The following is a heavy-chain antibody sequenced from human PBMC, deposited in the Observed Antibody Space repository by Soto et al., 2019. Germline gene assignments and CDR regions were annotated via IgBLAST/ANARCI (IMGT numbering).Heavy chain of an antibody. Sequence: ASVKVSCKASGGTFSSYAISWVRQAPGQGLEWMGGIIPIFGTANYAQKFQGRVTITADESTSTAYMELSSLSSVTAADTAIYYCTRYKWPGIVGTGTFGGLDYWGRGTLVTVSS. CDR1: GGTFSSYA. J-gene: IGHJ4*02. D-gene: IGHD6-19*01. CDR2: IIPIFGTA. V-gene: IGHV1-69*13. CDR3: TRYKWPGIVGTGTFGGLDY.